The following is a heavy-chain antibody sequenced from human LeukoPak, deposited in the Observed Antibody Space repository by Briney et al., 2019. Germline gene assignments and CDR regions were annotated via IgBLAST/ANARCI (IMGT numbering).Heavy chain of an antibody. V-gene: IGHV4-61*02. J-gene: IGHJ4*02. CDR1: GGSISSLTYY. CDR2: INTNGST. D-gene: IGHD1-26*01. CDR3: ARLGMGAPYYFDH. Sequence: SETLSLTCTVSGGSISSLTYYWSWIRQPAGKGLDWIGRINTNGSTNYNPSLKSRVTISVDTSKNQFSLRLSSVTAADTAVYYCARLGMGAPYYFDHWGQGILVTVSS.